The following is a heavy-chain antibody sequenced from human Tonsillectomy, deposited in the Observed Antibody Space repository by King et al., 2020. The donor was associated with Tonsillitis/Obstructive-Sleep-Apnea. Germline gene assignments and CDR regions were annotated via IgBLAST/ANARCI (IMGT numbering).Heavy chain of an antibody. Sequence: MQLQESGPGLVKPSETLSLTCTVSGGSISSSSYYWGGIRQPPGKGLEWIGSIYYSGSPYYNPSLKGRVTISVVTSKNQFSLKLSSVTAADTAVYYCARQGAAAGTIAVAFAGWFDPWGQGTLVTVSS. CDR1: GGSISSSSYY. D-gene: IGHD6-13*01. V-gene: IGHV4-39*01. CDR2: IYYSGSP. J-gene: IGHJ5*02. CDR3: ARQGAAAGTIAVAFAGWFDP.